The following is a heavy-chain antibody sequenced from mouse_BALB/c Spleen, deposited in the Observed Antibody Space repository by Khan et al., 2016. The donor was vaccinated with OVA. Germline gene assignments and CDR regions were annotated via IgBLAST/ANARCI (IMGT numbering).Heavy chain of an antibody. V-gene: IGHV2-9*02. CDR3: ARFYDPYYALDY. J-gene: IGHJ4*01. CDR1: GFSLTSYG. D-gene: IGHD2-3*01. CDR2: IWAGGST. Sequence: QMQLEESGPGLVAPSQSLSITCSVSGFSLTSYGINWVRQPPGKGLEWLGVIWAGGSTNYNSALMSRLSISKDNAKNQVFLTMNSLQTDDTAMYYCARFYDPYYALDYWGPGTSVTVSS.